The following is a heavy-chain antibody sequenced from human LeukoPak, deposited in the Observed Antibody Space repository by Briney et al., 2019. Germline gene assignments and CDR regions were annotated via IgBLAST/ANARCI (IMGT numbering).Heavy chain of an antibody. CDR1: GYTFTSYG. J-gene: IGHJ6*03. D-gene: IGHD2-2*01. Sequence: ASVKVSCKASGYTFTSYGISWVRQAPGQGLEWMGWIRAYNGNTNYAQKLQGRVTMTTDTSTSTAYMELRSLRSDDTAVYYCARDLGDLYCSSTSCLPPGYYYYMDVWGKGTTVTVSS. CDR3: ARDLGDLYCSSTSCLPPGYYYYMDV. V-gene: IGHV1-18*01. CDR2: IRAYNGNT.